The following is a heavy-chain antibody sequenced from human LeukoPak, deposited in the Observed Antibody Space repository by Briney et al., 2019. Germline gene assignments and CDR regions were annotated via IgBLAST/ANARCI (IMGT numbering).Heavy chain of an antibody. CDR3: ARGSRYYYDSSAIDY. D-gene: IGHD3-22*01. CDR1: GFTFSSHW. V-gene: IGHV3-7*02. Sequence: AGGSLRLSCAASGFTFSSHWMRWVRQAPGKGLEWVANIRKDGSDKFYIESVKGRYTISRDKAKNSLHLQMNRLRVEDRAVCYCARGSRYYYDSSAIDYWGQGTLVTVSS. CDR2: IRKDGSDK. J-gene: IGHJ4*02.